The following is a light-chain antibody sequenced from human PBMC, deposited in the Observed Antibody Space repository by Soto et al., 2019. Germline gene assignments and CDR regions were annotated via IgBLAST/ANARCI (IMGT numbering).Light chain of an antibody. CDR1: QSISSW. Sequence: DIQMTQSPSTLSASVGDRVTITCRASQSISSWLAWYQQKPGKAPKLLIYKASGLESGVPSRFSGSGSGTDFTLTISSLQPDDFATYYCQQYNSYSRTFGQGTKVDI. CDR3: QQYNSYSRT. CDR2: KAS. V-gene: IGKV1-5*03. J-gene: IGKJ1*01.